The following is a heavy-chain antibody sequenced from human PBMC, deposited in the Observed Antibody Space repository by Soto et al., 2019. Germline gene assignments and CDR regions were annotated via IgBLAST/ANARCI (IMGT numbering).Heavy chain of an antibody. CDR1: GYTFTRYC. J-gene: IGHJ3*02. V-gene: IGHV1-18*04. Sequence: ASVKVSCKASGYTFTRYCISWVRQAPGQGLEWMGWISAYNGNTNYAQKLQGRVTMTTDTSTSTAYMELRSLRSDDTAVYYCARSVYYDSSGYYYVVNAFDIWGQGTMVTVSS. D-gene: IGHD3-22*01. CDR3: ARSVYYDSSGYYYVVNAFDI. CDR2: ISAYNGNT.